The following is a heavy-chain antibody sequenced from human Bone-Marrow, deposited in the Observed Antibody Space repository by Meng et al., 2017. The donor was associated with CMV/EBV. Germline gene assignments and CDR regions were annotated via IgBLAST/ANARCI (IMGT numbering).Heavy chain of an antibody. V-gene: IGHV3-23*03. D-gene: IGHD2-15*01. J-gene: IGHJ4*02. CDR2: IYSGGSST. CDR3: ARGRGLLTYYFDY. Sequence: GESLKISCAASGFTFSSYAMSWVRQAPGKGLEWVSVIYSGGSSTYYADSVKGRFTISRDNSKNTLYLQMNSLRAEDTAVYYCARGRGLLTYYFDYWGQGTLVTVSS. CDR1: GFTFSSYA.